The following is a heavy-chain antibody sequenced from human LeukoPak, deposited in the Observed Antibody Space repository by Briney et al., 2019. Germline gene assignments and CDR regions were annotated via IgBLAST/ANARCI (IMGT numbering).Heavy chain of an antibody. CDR2: IFPGDSDT. V-gene: IGHV5-51*01. J-gene: IGHJ4*02. Sequence: GESLKISCKGSGYSFTSYWIAWVRQMPGKGLEWMGIIFPGDSDTTYSPSFQGQVTISADKSIRTAHLQWSSLKVSDTAMYYCARQDSSGYSYWGQGTLVTVSS. CDR3: ARQDSSGYSY. D-gene: IGHD3-22*01. CDR1: GYSFTSYW.